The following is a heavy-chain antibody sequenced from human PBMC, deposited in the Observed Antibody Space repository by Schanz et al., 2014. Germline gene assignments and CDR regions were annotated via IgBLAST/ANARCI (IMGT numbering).Heavy chain of an antibody. J-gene: IGHJ4*02. CDR1: GFTLSSYG. CDR2: VSRSTPDI. V-gene: IGHV3-48*01. CDR3: VRDSFFAFDY. Sequence: EVQLVESGGGLVQPGRSLRLSCAASGFTLSSYGMNWVRQAPGKGLEWVSYVSRSTPDIYYADSVKGRFTMSRDNAKNSVFLQMNSLRAEDTAVYYCVRDSFFAFDYWGQGTLXTVSS. D-gene: IGHD3-3*01.